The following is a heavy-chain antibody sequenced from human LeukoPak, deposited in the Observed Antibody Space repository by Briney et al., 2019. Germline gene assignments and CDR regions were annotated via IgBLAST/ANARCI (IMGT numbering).Heavy chain of an antibody. CDR3: AKSGGYGLIDY. V-gene: IGHV4-38-2*02. CDR1: GYSISSAYY. CDR2: IYHSGTT. D-gene: IGHD1-26*01. Sequence: SETLSLTCTVSGYSISSAYYWVWIRQPPGKGLEWIGTIYHSGTTYYNPSLQSRVTISIDTSKNQFSLRLNSVTAADTAMYYCAKSGGYGLIDYWGQGTRVTVSS. J-gene: IGHJ4*02.